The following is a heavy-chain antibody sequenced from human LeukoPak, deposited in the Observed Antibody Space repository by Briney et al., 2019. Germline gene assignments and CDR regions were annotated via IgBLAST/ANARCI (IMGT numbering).Heavy chain of an antibody. V-gene: IGHV3-23*01. Sequence: GGSLRLSCAASGFIFSNYAMSWVRQAPGKGLEWVSGISGSGDNTYYADSVKGRFTISRDNSKNTQYVQVNSLGTEDTAAYYCAKGSYYDSSGSFYFDYWGQGTLVTVSS. D-gene: IGHD3-22*01. CDR3: AKGSYYDSSGSFYFDY. CDR1: GFIFSNYA. J-gene: IGHJ4*02. CDR2: ISGSGDNT.